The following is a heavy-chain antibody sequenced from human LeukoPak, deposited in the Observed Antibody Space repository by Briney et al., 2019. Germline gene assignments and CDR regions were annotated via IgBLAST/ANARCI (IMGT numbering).Heavy chain of an antibody. Sequence: GGSLRLSCAASGFTLRGYGMHWVRQAPGKGLEWVTFIRFDGGKKNYADSVKGRFAISRDNSKNTVYLQMNSLRAEDTAIYYCAKDGDSTGYYSSYYNHMDVWGKGTSVTISS. CDR3: AKDGDSTGYYSSYYNHMDV. J-gene: IGHJ6*03. CDR1: GFTLRGYG. V-gene: IGHV3-30*02. D-gene: IGHD3-22*01. CDR2: IRFDGGKK.